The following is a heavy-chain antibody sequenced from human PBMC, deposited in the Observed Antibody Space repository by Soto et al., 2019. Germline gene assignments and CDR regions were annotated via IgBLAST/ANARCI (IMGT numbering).Heavy chain of an antibody. CDR2: IYPGDSDT. Sequence: GESLKISCKGSGYSFTSYWIGWVRQMPGKGLEWMGIIYPGDSDTRYSPSFQGQVTISADKSISTAYLQWSSLKASDTAMYYCAGIPCSGGRCYSGWCDTWGQGNLVTVSS. CDR3: AGIPCSGGRCYSGWCDT. V-gene: IGHV5-51*01. D-gene: IGHD2-15*01. CDR1: GYSFTSYW. J-gene: IGHJ5*02.